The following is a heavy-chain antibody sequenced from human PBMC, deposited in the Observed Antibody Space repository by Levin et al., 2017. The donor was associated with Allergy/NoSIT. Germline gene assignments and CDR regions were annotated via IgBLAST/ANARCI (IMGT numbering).Heavy chain of an antibody. J-gene: IGHJ4*02. D-gene: IGHD5-12*01. CDR1: GFTFSSYG. CDR3: AKNGWGGYDAGPFDY. CDR2: ISYDGSNK. Sequence: GGSLRLSCAASGFTFSSYGMHWVRQAPGKGLEWVAVISYDGSNKYYADSVKGRFTISRDNSKNTLYLQMNSLRAEDTAVYYCAKNGWGGYDAGPFDYWGQGTLVTVSS. V-gene: IGHV3-30*18.